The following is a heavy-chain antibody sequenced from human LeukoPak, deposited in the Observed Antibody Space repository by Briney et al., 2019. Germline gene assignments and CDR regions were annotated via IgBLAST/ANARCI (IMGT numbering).Heavy chain of an antibody. V-gene: IGHV3-30*18. CDR1: GFSFSNHA. Sequence: GGSLRLSCAASGFSFSNHAMYWVRHAPGKGLEWLTLIASDGSDKYYADSVKGRFTISRDNSKNTLYLQMNSLRAEDTAVYYCAKHFPYFDYWGQGTLVTVSS. CDR2: IASDGSDK. J-gene: IGHJ4*02. CDR3: AKHFPYFDY.